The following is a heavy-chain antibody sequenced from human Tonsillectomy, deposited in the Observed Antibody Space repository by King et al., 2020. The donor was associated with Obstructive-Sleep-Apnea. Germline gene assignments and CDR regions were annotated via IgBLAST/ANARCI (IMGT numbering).Heavy chain of an antibody. CDR2: IRSKAYGGTT. Sequence: VQLVESGGGLVQPGRSLRLSCTASGFTFGDYAMSWFRQAPGKGLEWVGFIRSKAYGGTTEYAASVKGRFTISRDDSKKIAYLQMNSLKTEDTAVYYCTKVCSSNSCSGFSAFDIWGQGTMVTVSS. D-gene: IGHD2-2*01. V-gene: IGHV3-49*03. J-gene: IGHJ3*02. CDR1: GFTFGDYA. CDR3: TKVCSSNSCSGFSAFDI.